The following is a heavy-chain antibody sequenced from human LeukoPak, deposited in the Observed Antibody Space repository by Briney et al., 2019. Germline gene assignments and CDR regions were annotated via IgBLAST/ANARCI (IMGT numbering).Heavy chain of an antibody. CDR2: ISYDGSNK. CDR1: GFTFSSYA. Sequence: PGRSLRLSCAASGFTFSSYAMHWVRQAPGKGLEGVAVISYDGSNKYYADSVKGRFTISRDNSKKTLYLQMNSLRAEDTAVYYCASQGGDGDLAYWGQGTLVTVSS. D-gene: IGHD2-21*02. J-gene: IGHJ4*02. V-gene: IGHV3-30*04. CDR3: ASQGGDGDLAY.